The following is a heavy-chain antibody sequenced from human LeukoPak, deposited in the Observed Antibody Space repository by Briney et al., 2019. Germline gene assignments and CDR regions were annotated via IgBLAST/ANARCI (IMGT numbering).Heavy chain of an antibody. J-gene: IGHJ3*01. CDR1: GYTFTSHG. V-gene: IGHV5-51*01. D-gene: IGHD5-12*01. Sequence: KVSCKASGYTFTSHGISWVRQAPGQGLEWMGINYPGDSDTTYSPSFQGQVTMSADKSISTAYLQWSSLKASDTAMYYCARRVSSSGFDAFDVWGQGTMVTVSS. CDR3: ARRVSSSGFDAFDV. CDR2: NYPGDSDT.